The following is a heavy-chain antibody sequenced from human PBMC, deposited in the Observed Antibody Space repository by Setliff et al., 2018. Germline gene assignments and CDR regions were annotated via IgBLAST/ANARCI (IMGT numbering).Heavy chain of an antibody. Sequence: PSETLSLTCTVYGASFSDYYWGWIRQPPGKGLEWIGYIYNSGSTNYNPSLQSRVSISVDTSKNQLSLKLDSLTAADTAVYFCARLPRTVTHFDYWGQGALVTVSS. CDR2: IYNSGST. D-gene: IGHD4-17*01. V-gene: IGHV4-59*01. CDR1: GASFSDYY. J-gene: IGHJ4*02. CDR3: ARLPRTVTHFDY.